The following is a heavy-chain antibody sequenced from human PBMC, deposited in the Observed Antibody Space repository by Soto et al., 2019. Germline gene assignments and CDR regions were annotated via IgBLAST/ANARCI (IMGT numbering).Heavy chain of an antibody. Sequence: PGGSLRLSCAASGFTFSSYAMSWVRQAPGKGLEWVSAISGSGGSTYYADSVKGRFTISRDNSKNTLYLQMNSLRAEDTAVYYCAKSPQYQLLILVDYWGQGTLVTVSS. CDR1: GFTFSSYA. CDR2: ISGSGGST. CDR3: AKSPQYQLLILVDY. D-gene: IGHD2-2*01. J-gene: IGHJ4*02. V-gene: IGHV3-23*01.